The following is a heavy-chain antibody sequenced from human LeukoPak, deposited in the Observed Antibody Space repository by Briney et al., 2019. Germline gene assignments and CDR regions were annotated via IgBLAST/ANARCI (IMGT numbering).Heavy chain of an antibody. CDR1: GGSISSGGYY. CDR2: IYYSGST. V-gene: IGHV4-31*03. D-gene: IGHD2-15*01. Sequence: SETLSLTCTVSGGSISSGGYYWSWIRQHPGKGLEWIGYIYYSGSTYYNPSLKSRVTISVDTSKNQFSLKLSSVTAADTAVYYCARGGQGYCSGGSCYNWFDPWGQGTLVTVSS. CDR3: ARGGQGYCSGGSCYNWFDP. J-gene: IGHJ5*02.